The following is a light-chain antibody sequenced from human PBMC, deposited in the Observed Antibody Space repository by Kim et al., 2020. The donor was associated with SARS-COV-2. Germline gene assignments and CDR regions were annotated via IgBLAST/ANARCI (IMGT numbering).Light chain of an antibody. CDR3: CSYAGSSTYV. J-gene: IGLJ1*01. CDR2: EVS. CDR1: SGDVGSYNF. Sequence: GQSITISCTGTSGDVGSYNFVSWYQQHPGKAPNLMIYEVSKRPSGVSNRFSGSKSGNTASLTISGLQAEDEADYYCCSYAGSSTYVFGTGTKVTVL. V-gene: IGLV2-23*02.